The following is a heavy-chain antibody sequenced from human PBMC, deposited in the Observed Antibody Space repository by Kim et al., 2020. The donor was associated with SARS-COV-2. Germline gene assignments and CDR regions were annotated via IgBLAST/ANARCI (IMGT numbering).Heavy chain of an antibody. D-gene: IGHD3-16*02. J-gene: IGHJ4*02. CDR3: TSLKAY. Sequence: NHDGSGIYYMDAVSGRFTISRDNAKKSLYLQMNSLRVEDTAVYYCTSLKAYWGQGTLVTVSS. CDR2: NHDGSGI. V-gene: IGHV3-7*01.